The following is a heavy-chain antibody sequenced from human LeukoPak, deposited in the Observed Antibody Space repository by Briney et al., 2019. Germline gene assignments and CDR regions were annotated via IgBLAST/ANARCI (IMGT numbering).Heavy chain of an antibody. Sequence: AGSMILSCAASGFTFSDYSLNWVRQAPGKGLEWVSCISGDSRYIYYADSVKGRSTISRDNAQNSLYLHMNSLRAEDTAVYYCARGRFSSSWSEFDYWGQGTLVTVSS. CDR2: ISGDSRYI. D-gene: IGHD6-13*01. J-gene: IGHJ4*02. CDR1: GFTFSDYS. CDR3: ARGRFSSSWSEFDY. V-gene: IGHV3-21*06.